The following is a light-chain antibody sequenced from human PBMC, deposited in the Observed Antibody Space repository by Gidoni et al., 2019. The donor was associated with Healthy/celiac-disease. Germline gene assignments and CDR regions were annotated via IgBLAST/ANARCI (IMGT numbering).Light chain of an antibody. CDR3: KSRDSSGYLV. J-gene: IGLJ2*01. Sequence: SSELTQDPAVSVSLGQTVRITCQGDSLRNYYASWYQQKPRQAPVLVIYGKNNRPSGSPDRFSGSSSGNTASLTITGAQAEDEADYYCKSRDSSGYLVFGGGTKLTVL. CDR2: GKN. V-gene: IGLV3-19*01. CDR1: SLRNYY.